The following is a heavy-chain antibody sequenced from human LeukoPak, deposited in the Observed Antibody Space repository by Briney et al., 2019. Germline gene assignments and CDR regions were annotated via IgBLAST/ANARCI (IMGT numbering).Heavy chain of an antibody. CDR2: ISSSSSYI. V-gene: IGHV3-21*01. D-gene: IGHD3-10*01. Sequence: GGSLRLSCAASGFTFSSYSINWVRQAPGKGLEWVSSISSSSSYIYYADSVKGRFTISRDNAKNSLYLQMNSLRAEDTAVYYCARLLGYSITMVRGVIGNHYGMDVWGQGTTVTVSS. CDR3: ARLLGYSITMVRGVIGNHYGMDV. J-gene: IGHJ6*02. CDR1: GFTFSSYS.